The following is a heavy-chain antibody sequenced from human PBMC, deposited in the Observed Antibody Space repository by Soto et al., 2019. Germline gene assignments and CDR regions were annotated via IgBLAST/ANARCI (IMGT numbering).Heavy chain of an antibody. J-gene: IGHJ6*02. CDR2: IFSSGTT. CDR3: ARVPSPFDFYYAMDV. CDR1: GDSIGSGNKY. D-gene: IGHD3-16*01. Sequence: QVQLLESGPGLVMPSQTLSLTCTVSGDSIGSGNKYWSWIRQAPGKGLEWIGYIFSSGTTYYNPSLKIRLNTSLDTSQNQFSLKLNSVTAADTAVYFCARVPSPFDFYYAMDVWGQGTTVTVSS. V-gene: IGHV4-30-4*01.